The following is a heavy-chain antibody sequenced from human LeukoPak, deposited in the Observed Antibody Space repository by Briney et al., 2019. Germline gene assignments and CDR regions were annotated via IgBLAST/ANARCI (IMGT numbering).Heavy chain of an antibody. V-gene: IGHV3-53*01. CDR3: ATRSSG. CDR2: IYSCGGT. CDR1: GFTVSSNY. Sequence: PGGSLRLSCAASGFTVSSNYMSWVRQAPGKGVEWVSFIYSCGGTYYSDSVKGRSTISRDNSKNTLYPQINTLKDEDTAVYYCATRSSGWGQGTLVTVS. D-gene: IGHD6-19*01. J-gene: IGHJ4*02.